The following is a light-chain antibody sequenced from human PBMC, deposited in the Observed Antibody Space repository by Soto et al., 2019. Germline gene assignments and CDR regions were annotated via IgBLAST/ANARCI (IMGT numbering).Light chain of an antibody. CDR2: AAS. V-gene: IGKV1-17*01. CDR1: QVITND. CDR3: LQLNNYPWT. Sequence: DIQMTQSPSSLSASVGDRLTITCRASQVITNDLGWYQQKPGKAPKRLIYAASTLQSGVPSRFSGSGSGTEFTLTISSLQPEDVETYYCLQLNNYPWTFGQGTKVDIX. J-gene: IGKJ1*01.